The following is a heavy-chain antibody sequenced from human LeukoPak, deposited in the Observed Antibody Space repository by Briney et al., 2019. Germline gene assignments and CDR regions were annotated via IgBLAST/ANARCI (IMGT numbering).Heavy chain of an antibody. V-gene: IGHV3-48*01. D-gene: IGHD3-22*01. CDR3: AREVYYDSSGYYHPGGFDY. Sequence: GGSLRLSCVASGFTFSSYSMNWVRQAPGKGLEWVSYISSGSRTIYYADSVKGRFTISRDNAKNSLYLQMNSLRAEDTAVYYCAREVYYDSSGYYHPGGFDYWGQGTLVTVSS. CDR2: ISSGSRTI. CDR1: GFTFSSYS. J-gene: IGHJ4*02.